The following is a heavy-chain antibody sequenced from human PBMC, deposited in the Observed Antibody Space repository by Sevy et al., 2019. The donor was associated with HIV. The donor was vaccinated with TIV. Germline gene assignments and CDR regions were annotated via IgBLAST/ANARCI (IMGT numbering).Heavy chain of an antibody. Sequence: GGSLRLSCAASGFIFKSYGMNWVRQAPGKGLEWVTFIRNDGSTKYYADSVRGRFTVSRDNSKNTLYLQMSSLRPEDTAAYDCVKGPHPAVTTSYALDVWGQGTTVTVSS. J-gene: IGHJ6*02. CDR3: VKGPHPAVTTSYALDV. CDR1: GFIFKSYG. CDR2: IRNDGSTK. V-gene: IGHV3-30*02. D-gene: IGHD4-17*01.